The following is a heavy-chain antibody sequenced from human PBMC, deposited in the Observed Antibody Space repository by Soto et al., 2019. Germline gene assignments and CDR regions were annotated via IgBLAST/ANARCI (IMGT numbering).Heavy chain of an antibody. V-gene: IGHV4-4*07. D-gene: IGHD3-3*01. CDR1: GGSMSSYY. CDR3: ARGKRFSDWFDP. J-gene: IGHJ5*02. CDR2: VYSSGGT. Sequence: SETLSLTCTVSGGSMSSYYWTWIRQPAGKGLEWIGRVYSSGGTHYNPSLKSRVTISLDTSKNQFSLRLLSVTDADTAVYHCARGKRFSDWFDPWGQGTSVTVS.